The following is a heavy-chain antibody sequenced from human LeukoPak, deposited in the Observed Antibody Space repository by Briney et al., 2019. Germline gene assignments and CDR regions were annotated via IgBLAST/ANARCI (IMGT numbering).Heavy chain of an antibody. CDR3: AKDPAAYDSSGPSGAFDI. CDR2: ISGSGGST. V-gene: IGHV3-23*01. J-gene: IGHJ3*02. D-gene: IGHD3-22*01. Sequence: SGGSLRLSCAASGFTFSSYAMSWVRQAPGKGLEWVSAISGSGGSTYYADSVKGRFTISRDNSKNTLYLQMNSLRAEDTAVYYCAKDPAAYDSSGPSGAFDIWGQGTMVTVSS. CDR1: GFTFSSYA.